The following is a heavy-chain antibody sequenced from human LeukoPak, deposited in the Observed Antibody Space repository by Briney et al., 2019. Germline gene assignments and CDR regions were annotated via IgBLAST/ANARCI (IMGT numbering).Heavy chain of an antibody. CDR1: GGSISSGGYY. Sequence: SETLSLTCTVSGGSISSGGYYWSWIRQPAGKGLEWIGRIYSGGNTNYNPSLKSRVTMSVDTSKNQFSLKLSSVTAADTAVYFCARGPRSIDYYAMDVWGQGTTVTVSS. V-gene: IGHV4-61*02. J-gene: IGHJ6*02. CDR3: ARGPRSIDYYAMDV. D-gene: IGHD6-6*01. CDR2: IYSGGNT.